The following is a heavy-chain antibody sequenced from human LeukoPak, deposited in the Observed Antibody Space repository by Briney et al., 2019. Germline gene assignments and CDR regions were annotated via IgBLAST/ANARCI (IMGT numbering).Heavy chain of an antibody. V-gene: IGHV1-8*01. Sequence: ASVKVSCKASGYTFTSYDINWVRQATGQGLEWMGWMDPNSGNTGYAQKFQGRVTMTRNTSISTAYMELSSLRSEDTALYHCAKAPRGRGLTVYFDYWGQGTLVTVSS. CDR3: AKAPRGRGLTVYFDY. CDR2: MDPNSGNT. CDR1: GYTFTSYD. D-gene: IGHD1-20*01. J-gene: IGHJ4*02.